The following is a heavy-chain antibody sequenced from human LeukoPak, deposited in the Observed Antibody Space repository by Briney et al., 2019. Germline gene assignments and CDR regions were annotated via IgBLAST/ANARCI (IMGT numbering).Heavy chain of an antibody. Sequence: GGSLRLSCAASGFTFSSYGMHWVRQAPGKGLEWVAVISYDGSNKYYADSVKGRFTISRDNSKNTLYLQMNSLRAEDTAVYYCAKAEHYDILTGYSHFDCWGQGTLVTVSS. CDR1: GFTFSSYG. CDR2: ISYDGSNK. D-gene: IGHD3-9*01. V-gene: IGHV3-30*18. CDR3: AKAEHYDILTGYSHFDC. J-gene: IGHJ4*02.